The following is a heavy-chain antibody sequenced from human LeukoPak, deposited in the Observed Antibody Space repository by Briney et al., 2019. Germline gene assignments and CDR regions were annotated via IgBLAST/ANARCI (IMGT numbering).Heavy chain of an antibody. CDR3: AKPIMGATRAFDY. V-gene: IGHV3-23*01. D-gene: IGHD1-26*01. CDR1: GFTFSSYA. CDR2: ISDSGDST. J-gene: IGHJ4*02. Sequence: GGSLRLSCAASGFTFSSYAMSWVRQAPGKGLEWVSSISDSGDSTYYADSAKGRFTISRDNSKNTVYLQMNSLRAEDTAVYYCAKPIMGATRAFDYWGQGTLVTVSS.